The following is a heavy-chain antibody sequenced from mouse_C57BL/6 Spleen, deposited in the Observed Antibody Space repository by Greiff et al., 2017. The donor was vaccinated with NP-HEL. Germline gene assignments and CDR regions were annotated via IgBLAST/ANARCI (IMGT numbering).Heavy chain of an antibody. CDR3: ARSEDYYGSSPLYYAMDD. J-gene: IGHJ4*01. V-gene: IGHV1-9*01. D-gene: IGHD1-1*01. Sequence: QVQLQQSGAELMKPGASVKLSCKATGYTFTGYWIEWVKQRPGHGLEWIGEILPGSGSTNYNEKFKGKATFTADTSSNTAYMQLSSLTTEDSAIYYCARSEDYYGSSPLYYAMDDWGQGTSVTVSS. CDR1: GYTFTGYW. CDR2: ILPGSGST.